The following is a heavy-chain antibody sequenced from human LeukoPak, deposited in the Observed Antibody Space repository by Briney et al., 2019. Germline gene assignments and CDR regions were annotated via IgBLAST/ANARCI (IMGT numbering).Heavy chain of an antibody. CDR3: AREPRSFGELIFDY. CDR2: IWYDGSNK. V-gene: IGHV3-33*01. Sequence: PGGSLRLSCAASGFTFSSYGMHWVRQAPGKGLEWVAVIWYDGSNKYYADSVKGRFTISRDNAKNSLYLQMNSLRDEDTAVYYCAREPRSFGELIFDYWGQGTLVTVSS. J-gene: IGHJ4*02. D-gene: IGHD3-10*01. CDR1: GFTFSSYG.